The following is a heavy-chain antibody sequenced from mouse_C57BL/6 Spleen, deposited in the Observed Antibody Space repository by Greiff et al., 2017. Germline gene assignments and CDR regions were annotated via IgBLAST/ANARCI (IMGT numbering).Heavy chain of an antibody. CDR1: GFNIKDDY. V-gene: IGHV14-4*01. D-gene: IGHD1-1*01. Sequence: VQLQQSGAELVRPGASVKLSCTASGFNIKDDYMHWVKQRPEQGLEWIGWIDPENGDTEYASKFQGKATITADTSSNTAYLQLSSLTSEDTAVYYCTTYGSGHERYFDVWGTGTTVTVSS. J-gene: IGHJ1*03. CDR3: TTYGSGHERYFDV. CDR2: IDPENGDT.